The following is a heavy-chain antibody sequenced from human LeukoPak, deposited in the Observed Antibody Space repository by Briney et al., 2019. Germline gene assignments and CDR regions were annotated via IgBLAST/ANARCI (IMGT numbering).Heavy chain of an antibody. D-gene: IGHD6-6*01. CDR3: AKDGWSSSSGFDY. Sequence: GGSLRLSCSASGFTFSSYAMSGVRQAPGKGLEWVAAISGSGGSKYYADSVKGRFTISRDNSKNTLYLQMNSLRAEATAVYYCAKDGWSSSSGFDYWGQGTLVTVSS. CDR2: ISGSGGSK. J-gene: IGHJ4*02. V-gene: IGHV3-23*01. CDR1: GFTFSSYA.